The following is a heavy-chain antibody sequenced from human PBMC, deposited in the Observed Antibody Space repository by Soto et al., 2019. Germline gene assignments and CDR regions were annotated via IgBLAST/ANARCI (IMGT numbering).Heavy chain of an antibody. D-gene: IGHD3-22*01. J-gene: IGHJ4*02. CDR3: ARGPGEYYDSSGYYYYFDY. V-gene: IGHV1-24*01. Sequence: GSVKFSCKVSGYTLTELSMHWVRQAPVKGLEWMGGFDPEDGETIYAQKFQGRVTMTEDTSTDTAYMELSSLRSEDTAVYYCARGPGEYYDSSGYYYYFDYWGQGTLVTVSS. CDR1: GYTLTELS. CDR2: FDPEDGET.